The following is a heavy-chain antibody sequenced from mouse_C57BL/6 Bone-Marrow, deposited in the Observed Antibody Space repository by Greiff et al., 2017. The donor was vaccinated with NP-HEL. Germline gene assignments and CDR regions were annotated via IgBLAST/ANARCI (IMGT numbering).Heavy chain of an antibody. Sequence: QVQLQQPGAELVKPGASVKLSCKASGYTFTSYWMHWVKQRPGQGLEWIGMIHPNSGSTNYNEKFKSKATLTVDKSSSTAYMQLSSLTSEDSAVYYCARWALDGYYAYWGQGTLVTVSA. J-gene: IGHJ3*01. V-gene: IGHV1-64*01. CDR3: ARWALDGYYAY. CDR1: GYTFTSYW. CDR2: IHPNSGST. D-gene: IGHD2-3*01.